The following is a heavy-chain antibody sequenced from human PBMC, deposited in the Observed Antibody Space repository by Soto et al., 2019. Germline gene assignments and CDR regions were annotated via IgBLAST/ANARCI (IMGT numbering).Heavy chain of an antibody. CDR1: GYTFTSYG. D-gene: IGHD3-3*01. Sequence: QVQLVQSGAEVKKPGASVKVSCKASGYTFTSYGISWVRQAPGQGLEWMGWISAYNGNTNYAQKLQGRVTVTTDTSTSTAYMELRSLRSDDTAVYYCARDRPTYYDFWSGYYSNWFDHWGQGTLVTVSS. V-gene: IGHV1-18*01. CDR2: ISAYNGNT. J-gene: IGHJ5*02. CDR3: ARDRPTYYDFWSGYYSNWFDH.